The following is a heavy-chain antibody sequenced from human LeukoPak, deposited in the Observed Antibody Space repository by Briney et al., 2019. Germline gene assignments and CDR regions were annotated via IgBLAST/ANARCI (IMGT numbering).Heavy chain of an antibody. Sequence: SETLSLTCTVSGGSISSSSYYWGWIRQPPGKGLEWIGSIYYSGSTYYNPSLKSRVTISVDTSKNQFSLKLSSVTAADTAVYYCARGLHWFNIIFDYWGQGTLVTVSS. V-gene: IGHV4-39*07. CDR2: IYYSGST. D-gene: IGHD3-9*01. CDR3: ARGLHWFNIIFDY. CDR1: GGSISSSSYY. J-gene: IGHJ4*02.